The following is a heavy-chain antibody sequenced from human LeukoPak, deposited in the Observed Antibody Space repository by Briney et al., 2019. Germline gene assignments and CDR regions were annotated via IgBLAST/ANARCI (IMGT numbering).Heavy chain of an antibody. CDR2: IYYSWST. J-gene: IGHJ6*02. V-gene: IGHV4-59*01. CDR1: GGSISSYY. CDR3: ARFVVPAAMPHYYYYGMDV. D-gene: IGHD2-2*01. Sequence: SETLSLTCTVSGGSISSYYWSWIRQPPGKGLEWIGYIYYSWSTNYNPSLKSRVTISVDTSKNQFSLKLSSVTAADTAVYYCARFVVPAAMPHYYYYGMDVWGQGTTVTVSS.